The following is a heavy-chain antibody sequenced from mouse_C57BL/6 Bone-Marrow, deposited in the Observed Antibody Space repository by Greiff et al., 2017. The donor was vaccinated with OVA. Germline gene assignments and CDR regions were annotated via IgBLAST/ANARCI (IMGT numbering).Heavy chain of an antibody. J-gene: IGHJ4*01. D-gene: IGHD2-5*01. CDR1: GYTFTSYG. Sequence: QVQLKQSGAELARPGASVKLSCKASGYTFTSYGISWVKQRTGQGLEWIGEIYPRSGNTYYNEKFKGKATLTADKSSSTAYMELRSLTSEDSAVYFCARKGYYSNYDAMDYWGQGTSVTVSS. CDR3: ARKGYYSNYDAMDY. CDR2: IYPRSGNT. V-gene: IGHV1-81*01.